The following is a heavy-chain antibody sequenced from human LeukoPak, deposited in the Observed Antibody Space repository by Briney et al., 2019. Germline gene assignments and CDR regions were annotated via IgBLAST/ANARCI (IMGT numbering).Heavy chain of an antibody. J-gene: IGHJ5*02. CDR1: GFTFDDYT. CDR3: ARDHDKSNFDP. CDR2: ISWDGGST. Sequence: GGSLRLSCAASGFTFDDYTMHWVRQAPGKGLEWVSLISWDGGSTYYADSVKGRFTISRDNSKNSLYLQMNSLRAEDTAVYYCARDHDKSNFDPWGQGTLVTVSS. V-gene: IGHV3-43D*03. D-gene: IGHD1-1*01.